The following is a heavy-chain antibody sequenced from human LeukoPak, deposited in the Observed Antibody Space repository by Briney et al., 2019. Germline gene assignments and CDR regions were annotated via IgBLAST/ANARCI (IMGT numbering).Heavy chain of an antibody. J-gene: IGHJ3*02. CDR1: GGSFSGYY. Sequence: SETLSLTCAVYGGSFSGYYWSWIRQPPGKGLEWIGEINHSGSTNYNPSLKSRVTISVDTPKHQFSLKLSSVTAADPAVYYCASATVVTPPRAFDIWGQGTMVTVSS. D-gene: IGHD4-23*01. CDR3: ASATVVTPPRAFDI. CDR2: INHSGST. V-gene: IGHV4-34*01.